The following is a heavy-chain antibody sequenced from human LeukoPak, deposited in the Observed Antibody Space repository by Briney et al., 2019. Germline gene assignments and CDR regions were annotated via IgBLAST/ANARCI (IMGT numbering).Heavy chain of an antibody. J-gene: IGHJ4*02. V-gene: IGHV1-2*02. CDR3: ARGAAADRLVFFDY. CDR1: GYTFTDYY. D-gene: IGHD2-15*01. Sequence: ASVEVSCKASGYTFTDYYIHWVRQVPGQGLEWMGWININSGDTSYAQKFQGRVTMTRDTSISTAYMELRRLRSDDTAFYYCARGAAADRLVFFDYWGRGPLVTVSS. CDR2: ININSGDT.